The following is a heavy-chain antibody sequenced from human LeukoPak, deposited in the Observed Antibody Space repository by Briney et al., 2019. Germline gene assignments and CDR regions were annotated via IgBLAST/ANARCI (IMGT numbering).Heavy chain of an antibody. CDR2: MNPNSGNT. J-gene: IGHJ6*03. V-gene: IGHV1-8*03. CDR1: GYTFTSYD. D-gene: IGHD1-26*01. CDR3: ARAGGSYYVYYYYYYVDV. Sequence: GASVKVSCKASGYTFTSYDINWVRQATGQGLEWMGWMNPNSGNTGYAQKFQGRVTITRNTSISTAYMELSSLRSEDTAVYYCARAGGSYYVYYYYYYVDVWGKGTTVTVSS.